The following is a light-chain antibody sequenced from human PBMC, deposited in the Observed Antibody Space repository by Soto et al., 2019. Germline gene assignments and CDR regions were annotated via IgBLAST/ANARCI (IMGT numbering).Light chain of an antibody. V-gene: IGLV2-14*03. Sequence: QSVLTQPASVSGSPGQSITISCTGTSSDIGGYNYVSWYQQLPGKVPKLIIYDVSNRPSGVSDRFSGSKSGNAASLTISGLHAEDEADYYCSSYTSTSTLYVVGTGTKLTVL. CDR3: SSYTSTSTLYV. CDR2: DVS. CDR1: SSDIGGYNY. J-gene: IGLJ1*01.